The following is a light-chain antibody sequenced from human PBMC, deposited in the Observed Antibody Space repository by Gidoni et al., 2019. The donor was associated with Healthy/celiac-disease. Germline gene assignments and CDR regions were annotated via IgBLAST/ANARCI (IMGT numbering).Light chain of an antibody. CDR1: SSSY. CDR3: QQYGSSPST. CDR2: GAS. J-gene: IGKJ1*01. Sequence: SSSYLAWYQQKPGQAPRLLIYGASSRATGISDRFSGSGSGTDFTLTISRLEPEDFAVYYCQQYGSSPSTFGQGTKVEIK. V-gene: IGKV3-20*01.